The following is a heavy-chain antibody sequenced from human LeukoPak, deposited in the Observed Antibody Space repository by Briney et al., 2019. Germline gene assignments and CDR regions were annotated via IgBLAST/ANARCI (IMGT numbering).Heavy chain of an antibody. V-gene: IGHV4-30-4*01. CDR3: ARVALRFLEWLPYYFDY. CDR2: IYYSGST. Sequence: SKTLSLTCTVSGGSISSGDYYWSWIRQSPGKGLEWIGYIYYSGSTYYNPSLKSRVTISVDTSKNQFSLKLSSVTAADTAVYYCARVALRFLEWLPYYFDYWGQGTLVTVSS. CDR1: GGSISSGDYY. J-gene: IGHJ4*02. D-gene: IGHD3-3*01.